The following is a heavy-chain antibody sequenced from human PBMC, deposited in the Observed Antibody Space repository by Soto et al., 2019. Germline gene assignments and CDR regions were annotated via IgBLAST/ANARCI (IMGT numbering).Heavy chain of an antibody. CDR1: GGSFSGYY. J-gene: IGHJ3*02. D-gene: IGHD3-22*01. V-gene: IGHV4-34*01. Sequence: PSETLSLTCAVYGGSFSGYYWSWIRQPPGKGLEWIGEINHSGSTNYNPSLKSRVTISVDTSKNQFSLKLSSVTAADTAVYYCARWLEEKYYYDSSGYSAAFDIWGQGTMVTVSS. CDR2: INHSGST. CDR3: ARWLEEKYYYDSSGYSAAFDI.